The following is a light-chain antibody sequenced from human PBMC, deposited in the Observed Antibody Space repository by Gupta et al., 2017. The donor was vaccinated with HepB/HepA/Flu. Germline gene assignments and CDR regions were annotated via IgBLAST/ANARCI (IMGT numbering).Light chain of an antibody. Sequence: SYELTQPPSWSVSPGQTARIACSGDALPKKYAYWYQQKSGQAPVLVIYEDSKRPSGIPERFSGSSSGTMATLTIGGVQVEDEADYYCDSKDSSGNHVGVFGGGTKLTVL. J-gene: IGLJ3*02. CDR3: DSKDSSGNHVGV. CDR1: ALPKKY. V-gene: IGLV3-10*01. CDR2: EDS.